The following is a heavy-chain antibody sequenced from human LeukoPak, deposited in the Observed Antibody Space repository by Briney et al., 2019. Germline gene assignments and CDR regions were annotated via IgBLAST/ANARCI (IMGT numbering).Heavy chain of an antibody. V-gene: IGHV1-69*13. CDR3: ARDSDRGSHTYWYFDL. D-gene: IGHD1-26*01. J-gene: IGHJ2*01. Sequence: ASVKVSCKASGGTFRSYAISWVRQAPGQGLGWMGGFIPIFGTANYTQTFQGRVTITADESTTTAYMELSSLRSEDTAVYYCARDSDRGSHTYWYFDLWGRGTLVTVSS. CDR1: GGTFRSYA. CDR2: FIPIFGTA.